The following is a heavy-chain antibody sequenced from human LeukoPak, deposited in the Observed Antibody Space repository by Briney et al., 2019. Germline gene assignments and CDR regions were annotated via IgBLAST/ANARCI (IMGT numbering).Heavy chain of an antibody. D-gene: IGHD6-19*01. CDR3: ATYKRISGWYVHDY. J-gene: IGHJ4*02. V-gene: IGHV4-59*01. Sequence: NPSETLSLTCSVSGVSISGYYWSWLRQPPGMGLEWIGVMHDSGTTFYNPSLKSRVTMSVDTSKMQFSLHLSSVTAADTAIYYCATYKRISGWYVHDYWGQGTLVTVSS. CDR2: MHDSGTT. CDR1: GVSISGYY.